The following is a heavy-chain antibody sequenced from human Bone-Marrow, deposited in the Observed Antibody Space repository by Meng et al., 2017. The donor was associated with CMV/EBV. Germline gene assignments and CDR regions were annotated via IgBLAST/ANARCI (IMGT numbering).Heavy chain of an antibody. CDR3: ARARAVAGNWDY. CDR2: SNAGNGNT. J-gene: IGHJ4*02. Sequence: ASVKVSCKASGYTFTSYAMHWVRQAPGQRLEWMGWSNAGNGNTKYSQEFQGRVTITRDTSASTAYMELSSLRSEDTAVYYCARARAVAGNWDYWGQGTRVTGSS. V-gene: IGHV1-3*02. D-gene: IGHD6-19*01. CDR1: GYTFTSYA.